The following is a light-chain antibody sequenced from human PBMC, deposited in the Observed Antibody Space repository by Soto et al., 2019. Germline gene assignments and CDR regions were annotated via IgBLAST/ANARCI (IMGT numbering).Light chain of an antibody. CDR1: QDISNY. V-gene: IGKV1-33*01. CDR2: DAS. CDR3: QQYENLPT. Sequence: DIQMTQSPSYLSASVGDRVIITCQASQDISNYLNWYQQKPGKAPKLLIYDASNLETGVPSRFSGSGSGTDFTFTISSLQPEDIATYYCQQYENLPTFGQGTRLEI. J-gene: IGKJ5*01.